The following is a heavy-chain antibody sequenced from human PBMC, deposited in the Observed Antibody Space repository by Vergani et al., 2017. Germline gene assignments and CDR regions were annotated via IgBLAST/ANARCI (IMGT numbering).Heavy chain of an antibody. CDR3: ARDRSREAADAFDI. CDR2: IYYSGSS. D-gene: IGHD1-26*01. J-gene: IGHJ3*02. CDR1: GGSISSYY. Sequence: QVQLQESGPGLVKPSETLSLTCTVSGGSISSYYWSWIRQPPGKGLEWIGYIYYSGSSNYNPARKSRVTLSVDTSKNQFSLKLSSVAAADTAVYYCARDRSREAADAFDIWGQGTMVTVSS. V-gene: IGHV4-59*12.